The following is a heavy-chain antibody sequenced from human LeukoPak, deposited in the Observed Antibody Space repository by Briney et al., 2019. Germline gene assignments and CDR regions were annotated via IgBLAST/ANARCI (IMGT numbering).Heavy chain of an antibody. J-gene: IGHJ3*02. Sequence: GGSLRLSCAASGFTVSRNYMTWVRQAPGKGLEWVAVISYDGSNKYYADSVKGRFTISRDNSKNTLYLQMNSLRAEDTAVYYCAGYAFDIWGQGTMVTVSS. V-gene: IGHV3-30-3*01. CDR3: AGYAFDI. CDR1: GFTVSRNY. CDR2: ISYDGSNK.